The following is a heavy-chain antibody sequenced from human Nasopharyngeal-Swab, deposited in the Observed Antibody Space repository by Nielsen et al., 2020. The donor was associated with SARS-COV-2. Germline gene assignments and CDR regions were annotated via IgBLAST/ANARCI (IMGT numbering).Heavy chain of an antibody. V-gene: IGHV3-7*01. J-gene: IGHJ4*02. CDR1: GFTFSSYW. D-gene: IGHD3-22*01. CDR3: ARITRAVVIGGSDY. Sequence: GESLKISCAASGFTFSSYWMSWVRQAPGKGLEWVANIKQDGSEKYYVDSVKGRFTISRDNAKNSLYLQINSLRAEDTAVYYCARITRAVVIGGSDYWGQGTLVTVSS. CDR2: IKQDGSEK.